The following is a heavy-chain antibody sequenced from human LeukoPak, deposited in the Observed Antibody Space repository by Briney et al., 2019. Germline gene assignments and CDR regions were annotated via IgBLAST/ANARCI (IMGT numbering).Heavy chain of an antibody. CDR2: IYTSGST. CDR3: ASFPGSVEMAT. J-gene: IGHJ5*02. V-gene: IGHV4-61*02. Sequence: KPSETLSLTCTVSGGSISSGSYYWSWIWQPAGKGLEWIGRIYTSGSTNYNPSLKSRVTISVDTSKNQFSLKLSSVTAADTAVYYCASFPGSVEMATWGQGTLVTVSS. CDR1: GGSISSGSYY. D-gene: IGHD5-24*01.